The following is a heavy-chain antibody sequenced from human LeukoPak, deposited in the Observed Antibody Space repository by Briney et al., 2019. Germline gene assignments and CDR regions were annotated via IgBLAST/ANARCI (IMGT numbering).Heavy chain of an antibody. J-gene: IGHJ4*02. Sequence: KLLEWIAYIYNRGSTYYTPSRQTRITISVDKSKNHFSLRLTSVTAADSAVYYCARGAPPDSWGQGTLVTVSS. CDR2: IYNRGST. V-gene: IGHV4-31*02. CDR3: ARGAPPDS.